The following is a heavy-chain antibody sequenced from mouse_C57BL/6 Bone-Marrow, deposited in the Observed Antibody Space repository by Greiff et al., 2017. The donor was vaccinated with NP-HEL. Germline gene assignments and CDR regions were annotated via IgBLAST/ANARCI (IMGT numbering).Heavy chain of an antibody. CDR3: ASPLGRGFDY. CDR1: GFTFSDYG. D-gene: IGHD4-1*01. Sequence: EVKLMESGGGLVKPGGSLKLSCAASGFTFSDYGMHWVRQAPEKGLEWVAYISSGSSTIYYADTVKGRFTISRDNAKNTLFLQMTSLRSEDTAMYYCASPLGRGFDYWGQGTTLTVSS. J-gene: IGHJ2*01. CDR2: ISSGSSTI. V-gene: IGHV5-17*01.